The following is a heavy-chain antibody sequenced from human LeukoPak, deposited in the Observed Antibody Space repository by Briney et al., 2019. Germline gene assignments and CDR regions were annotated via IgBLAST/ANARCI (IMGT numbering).Heavy chain of an antibody. J-gene: IGHJ3*02. D-gene: IGHD4-17*01. CDR3: AILRLGVSSAFDI. Sequence: SETLSLTCTVSGGSMSSYYWSWIRRPPGKGLEWIGYIYYSGSTNYNPSLKSRVTISVETSKKQFSLKRSSVNAADTAVYYNAILRLGVSSAFDIWGQGTMVTVSS. CDR2: IYYSGST. CDR1: GGSMSSYY. V-gene: IGHV4-59*08.